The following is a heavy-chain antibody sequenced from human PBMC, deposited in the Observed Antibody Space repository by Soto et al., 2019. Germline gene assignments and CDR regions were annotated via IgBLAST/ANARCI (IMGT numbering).Heavy chain of an antibody. Sequence: PSETLSLTCIVSGDSMTNDYWTWIRQPAGKGLEWIGRIYTSGSTNYSPSLKSRVTMSVDTSKNQFSLKLSSVTAADTAVYYCARTYYYDSSGLRSYGMDVWGQGTTVTVSS. CDR3: ARTYYYDSSGLRSYGMDV. CDR1: GDSMTNDY. J-gene: IGHJ6*02. CDR2: IYTSGST. V-gene: IGHV4-4*07. D-gene: IGHD3-22*01.